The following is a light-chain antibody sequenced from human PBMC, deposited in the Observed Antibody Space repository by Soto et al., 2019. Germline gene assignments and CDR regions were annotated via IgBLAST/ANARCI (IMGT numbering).Light chain of an antibody. CDR1: SSDVGLYNY. CDR2: EVS. J-gene: IGLJ1*01. V-gene: IGLV2-14*01. Sequence: QSALTQPASMSGSPGQSITISCTGTSSDVGLYNYVSWYQQYPGKAPKLMIFEVSNRPSGVSNRFSASKSGNTASLTISGLQAEDEADYYCISYTTSSTSYVFGTGTKLTVL. CDR3: ISYTTSSTSYV.